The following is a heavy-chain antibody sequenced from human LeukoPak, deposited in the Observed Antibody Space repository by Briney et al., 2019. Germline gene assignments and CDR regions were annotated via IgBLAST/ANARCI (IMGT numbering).Heavy chain of an antibody. CDR2: IYHSGST. V-gene: IGHV4-38-2*02. CDR1: GYSISSGYY. J-gene: IGHJ4*02. Sequence: PSETLSLTCTVSGYSISSGYYWGWLRQPPGKGLEWIGSIYHSGSTYYNPSLKSRVAISVDTSKNQFSLKLSSVTAADTAVYYCARVGVLLWFGELLPLYFDYWGQGTLVTVSS. CDR3: ARVGVLLWFGELLPLYFDY. D-gene: IGHD3-10*01.